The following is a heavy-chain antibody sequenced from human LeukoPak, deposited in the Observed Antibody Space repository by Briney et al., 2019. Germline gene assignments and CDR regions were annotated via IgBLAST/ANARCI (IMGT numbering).Heavy chain of an antibody. Sequence: GGSLRISCAASGFTFSISYMHWVRQAPGKGLVWVSRINGDGSIINYADSVKGRFTISRDNSKNTLYLQMNSLRAEDTAVYYCAKAHYYYGSGSYYFFDYWGQGTLVTVSS. V-gene: IGHV3-74*01. J-gene: IGHJ4*02. CDR1: GFTFSISY. CDR2: INGDGSII. CDR3: AKAHYYYGSGSYYFFDY. D-gene: IGHD3-10*01.